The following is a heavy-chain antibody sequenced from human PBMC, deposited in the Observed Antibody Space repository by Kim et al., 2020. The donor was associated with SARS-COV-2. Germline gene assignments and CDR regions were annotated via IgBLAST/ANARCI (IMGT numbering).Heavy chain of an antibody. V-gene: IGHV4-61*01. CDR3: ARDLVPRNADPAFDSSGYPGAFDI. CDR1: GGSVSSGSYY. J-gene: IGHJ3*02. CDR2: IYYSGST. Sequence: SETLSLTCTVSGGSVSSGSYYWSWIRQPPGKGLEWIGYIYYSGSTNYNPSLKSRVTISVDTSKNQFSLKLSSVTAADTAVYYCARDLVPRNADPAFDSSGYPGAFDIWGRGTMVTVSS. D-gene: IGHD3-22*01.